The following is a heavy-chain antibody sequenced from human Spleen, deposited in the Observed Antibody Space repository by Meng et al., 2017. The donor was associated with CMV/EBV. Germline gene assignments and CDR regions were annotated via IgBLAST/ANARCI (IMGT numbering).Heavy chain of an antibody. CDR3: ATAHYDSSGYYRENFDS. CDR2: IIPLLGVA. V-gene: IGHV1-69*10. Sequence: SVKVSCKASGGTVSSYSISWVRQAPGQGLGWMGGIIPLLGVANYAQKFQGRVTMTADKSTSTAYMELSSLRSEDTAVYFCATAHYDSSGYYRENFDSWGQGTLVTVSS. D-gene: IGHD3-22*01. J-gene: IGHJ4*02. CDR1: GGTVSSYS.